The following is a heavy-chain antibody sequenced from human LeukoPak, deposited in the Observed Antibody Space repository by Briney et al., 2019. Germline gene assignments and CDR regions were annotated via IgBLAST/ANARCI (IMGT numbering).Heavy chain of an antibody. CDR3: TRHGNDSSGYYYGTDDY. V-gene: IGHV3-73*01. J-gene: IGHJ4*02. CDR1: GFTFSGSA. CDR2: IRSKANSYAT. D-gene: IGHD3-22*01. Sequence: GGSLKLSCAASGFTFSGSAMHWVRQASGKGLEWVGRIRSKANSYATACAASVKGRFTISRDDSKNTAYLQMNSLKTEDTAVYYCTRHGNDSSGYYYGTDDYWGQGTLVTVSS.